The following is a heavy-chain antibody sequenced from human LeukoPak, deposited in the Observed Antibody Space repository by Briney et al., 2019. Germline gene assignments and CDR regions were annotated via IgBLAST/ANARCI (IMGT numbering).Heavy chain of an antibody. CDR1: GFTFNYFW. Sequence: GGSLRLSCAASGFTFNYFWMHWVRQVPGKGLVWVSGINNDGTATYYADSVKGRFTISRDNAKNTVYLQMNGLRAEDTTVYYCETVGEYWGQGTLVTVSS. CDR3: ETVGEY. CDR2: INNDGTAT. J-gene: IGHJ4*02. D-gene: IGHD1-26*01. V-gene: IGHV3-74*01.